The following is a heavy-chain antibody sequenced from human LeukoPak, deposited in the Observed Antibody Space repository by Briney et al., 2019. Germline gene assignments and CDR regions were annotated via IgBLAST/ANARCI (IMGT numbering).Heavy chain of an antibody. D-gene: IGHD6-13*01. J-gene: IGHJ4*02. CDR1: GYTFTGYY. CDR2: INPNSGGT. Sequence: ASVKVSCTASGYTFTGYYMHWVRQAPGQGLEWMGWINPNSGGTNYAQKFQGRVTMTRDTSISTAYMELSRLRSDDTAVYYCARPNHAISIAADRTLDYWGQGTLVTVSS. V-gene: IGHV1-2*02. CDR3: ARPNHAISIAADRTLDY.